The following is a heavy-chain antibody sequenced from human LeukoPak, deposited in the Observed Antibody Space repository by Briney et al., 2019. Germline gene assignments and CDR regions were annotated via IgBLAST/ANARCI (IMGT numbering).Heavy chain of an antibody. CDR1: GFTFSSYW. J-gene: IGHJ4*02. D-gene: IGHD2-8*01. V-gene: IGHV3-7*02. Sequence: PGGSLRLSCAASGFTFSSYWMTWVRQAPGKGLEWVASTKQDGSEKNYVDSVKGRFTTSRDNAKNSLYLEMNSLRAEDTAVYYCARGVTVSYWGQGTLVTVSP. CDR2: TKQDGSEK. CDR3: ARGVTVSY.